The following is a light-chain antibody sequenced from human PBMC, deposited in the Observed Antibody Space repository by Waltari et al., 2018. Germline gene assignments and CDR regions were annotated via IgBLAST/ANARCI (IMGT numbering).Light chain of an antibody. J-gene: IGLJ3*02. Sequence: QSVLTQPPSVSGAPGQSITISCTGSSSNIGAGYDVHWYQHLPGTAPKLLIYGNNNRPSGVPDRVSGSKSGTSASLAITGLQAEDEADYYCQSYDSSVSAWVFGGGTKLTVV. CDR1: SSNIGAGYD. CDR3: QSYDSSVSAWV. CDR2: GNN. V-gene: IGLV1-40*01.